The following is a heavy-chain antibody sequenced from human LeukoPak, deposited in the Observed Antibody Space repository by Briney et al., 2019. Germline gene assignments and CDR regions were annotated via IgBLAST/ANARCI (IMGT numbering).Heavy chain of an antibody. D-gene: IGHD3-3*01. CDR3: TSYDFWSGYYNPFDY. Sequence: GSLRLSCTASGFTFGDYAMSWVRQAPGKGLEWVGFIRSKAYGGTTEYAASVKGRFTISRDDSKSIAYLQMNSLKTEDTAVYYCTSYDFWSGYYNPFDYWGQGTLVTVSS. CDR1: GFTFGDYA. CDR2: IRSKAYGGTT. V-gene: IGHV3-49*04. J-gene: IGHJ4*02.